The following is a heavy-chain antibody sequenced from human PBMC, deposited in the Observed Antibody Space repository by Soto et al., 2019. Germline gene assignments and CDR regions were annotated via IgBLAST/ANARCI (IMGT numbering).Heavy chain of an antibody. V-gene: IGHV3-23*01. D-gene: IGHD3-22*01. CDR3: AKSGADYYDSSGYFDY. J-gene: IGHJ4*02. CDR2: ISGSGGST. Sequence: GGSLRLSCAASGFTFSSYAMSWVRQAPGKGLEWVSAISGSGGSTYYADSVKGRFTISRDNSKNTLYLQMNSLRAEDTAVYYCAKSGADYYDSSGYFDYWGQGTLVTVSS. CDR1: GFTFSSYA.